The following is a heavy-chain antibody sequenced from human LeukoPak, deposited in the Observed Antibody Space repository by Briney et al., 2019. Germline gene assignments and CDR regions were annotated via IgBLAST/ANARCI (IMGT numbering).Heavy chain of an antibody. V-gene: IGHV1-18*01. D-gene: IGHD6-13*01. J-gene: IGHJ3*02. CDR2: ISAYNGNT. CDR1: GYTFTSYG. Sequence: ASVKVSFKASGYTFTSYGISWVRQAPGQGLEWMGWISAYNGNTNYAQKLQGRVTMTTDTSTSTAYMELRSLRSDDTAVYYCARDIAAAGSLGAFDIWGQGTMVTVSS. CDR3: ARDIAAAGSLGAFDI.